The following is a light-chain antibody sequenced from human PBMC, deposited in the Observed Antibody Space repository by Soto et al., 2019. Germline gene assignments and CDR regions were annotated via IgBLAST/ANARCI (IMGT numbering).Light chain of an antibody. CDR3: VQDNSYTT. Sequence: DIQLTKSPSSLSASVGDRVTITCRASQGISSYLAWYQQKPGKAPKLLIYDASSLESGVPSRFSGGGFGTEFTLTICSLQPDDFGTYCCVQDNSYTTFGQGTKV. J-gene: IGKJ1*01. CDR2: DAS. CDR1: QGISSY. V-gene: IGKV1-9*01.